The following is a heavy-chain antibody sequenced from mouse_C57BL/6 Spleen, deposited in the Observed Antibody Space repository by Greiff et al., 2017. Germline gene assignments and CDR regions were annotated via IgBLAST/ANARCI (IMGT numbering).Heavy chain of an antibody. CDR2: IRNKANGYTT. D-gene: IGHD2-1*01. J-gene: IGHJ2*01. Sequence: VKLVESGGGLVQPGGSLSLSCAASGFTFTDYYMSWVRQPPGKALEWLGFIRNKANGYTTEYSASVKGRFTISRDNSQSILYLQMNALRAEDSATYYCARYGNYGGYFDYWGQGTTLTVSS. CDR3: ARYGNYGGYFDY. V-gene: IGHV7-3*01. CDR1: GFTFTDYY.